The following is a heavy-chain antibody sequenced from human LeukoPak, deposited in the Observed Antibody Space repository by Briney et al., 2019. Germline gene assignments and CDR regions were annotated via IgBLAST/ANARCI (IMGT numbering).Heavy chain of an antibody. D-gene: IGHD2-2*01. J-gene: IGHJ4*02. V-gene: IGHV5-51*04. CDR2: IYPGDADT. CDR1: GDIFTSYW. Sequence: GESLKSSCRGSGDIFTSYWSGWLRGMPGKGLEWMGMIYPGDADTRYSPSFQGQLTLSGENPIRTAYMQWRPLNASHTAIYYCVRAGGERPMHYWAQGTLVPVST. CDR3: VRAGGERPMHY.